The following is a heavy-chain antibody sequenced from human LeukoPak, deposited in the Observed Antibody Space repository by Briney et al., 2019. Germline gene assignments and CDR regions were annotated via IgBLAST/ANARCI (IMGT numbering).Heavy chain of an antibody. CDR2: MNLNTGKT. J-gene: IGHJ6*02. V-gene: IGHV1-8*01. CDR3: GRGYAMDV. Sequence: ASVTVSCKSSGYTSTIFDINWVRQATGQGFEWMGWMNLNTGKTGYRQEFQGRVTMTTNTSITTAYMELSILGSEDMVVYYCGRGYAMDVWGQGTTVTVPS. CDR1: GYTSTIFD.